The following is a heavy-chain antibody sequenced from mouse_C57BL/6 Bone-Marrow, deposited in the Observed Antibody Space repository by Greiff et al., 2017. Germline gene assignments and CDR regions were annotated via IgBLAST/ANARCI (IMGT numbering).Heavy chain of an antibody. J-gene: IGHJ3*01. CDR2: IFPGGGST. CDR1: GYTFTGYW. Sequence: VQLQQSGAELMKPGASVKLSCKASGYTFTGYWIEWVKQRPGHGLEWIGEIFPGGGSTNYNEKFKGKATFTADTSSNTAYMQLSSLTTEDAAIYYCARGSSSPWFAYWGQGTLVTVSA. V-gene: IGHV1-9*01. D-gene: IGHD1-1*01. CDR3: ARGSSSPWFAY.